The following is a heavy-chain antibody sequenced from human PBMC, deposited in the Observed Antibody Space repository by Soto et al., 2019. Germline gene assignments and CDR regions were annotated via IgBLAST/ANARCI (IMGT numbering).Heavy chain of an antibody. D-gene: IGHD5-18*01. Sequence: GGSLRLSCAASGFTFSSYAMSWVRQAPGKGLEWVSAISGNGGTTYYADSVKGRFTISRDNSIKTVYLQMNSLRAEDTAVYYCAKVRGYTYGSPYYGMDVWGQGTTVTVSS. CDR2: ISGNGGTT. V-gene: IGHV3-23*01. J-gene: IGHJ6*02. CDR1: GFTFSSYA. CDR3: AKVRGYTYGSPYYGMDV.